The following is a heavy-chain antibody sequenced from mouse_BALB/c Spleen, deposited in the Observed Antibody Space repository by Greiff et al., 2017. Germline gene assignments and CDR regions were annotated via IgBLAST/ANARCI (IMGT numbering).Heavy chain of an antibody. V-gene: IGHV2-6-7*01. D-gene: IGHD2-2*01. CDR1: GFSLTGYG. CDR2: IWGDGST. J-gene: IGHJ4*01. CDR3: ARHFIYYGYDSYAMDY. Sequence: QVQLKESGPGLVAPSQSLSITCTVSGFSLTGYGVNWVRQPPGKGLEWLGMIWGDGSTDYNSALKSRLSISKDNSKSQVFLKMNSLQTDDTAMYYCARHFIYYGYDSYAMDYWGQGTSVTVSS.